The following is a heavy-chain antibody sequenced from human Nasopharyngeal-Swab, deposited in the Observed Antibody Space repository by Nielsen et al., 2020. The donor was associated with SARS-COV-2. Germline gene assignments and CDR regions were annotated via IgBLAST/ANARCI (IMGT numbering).Heavy chain of an antibody. D-gene: IGHD4-17*01. CDR3: ATWGIGYGENAHATFDS. CDR2: IIVNLGMT. J-gene: IGHJ4*02. Sequence: SVKVSCKVSGGTFSTYAISWVRQAPGQGLEWMGGIIVNLGMTKYAQKFKDSVIINADESTGTAYMELSSLRSEDTAVYYCATWGIGYGENAHATFDSWGQGTQVTVSS. V-gene: IGHV1-69*10. CDR1: GGTFSTYA.